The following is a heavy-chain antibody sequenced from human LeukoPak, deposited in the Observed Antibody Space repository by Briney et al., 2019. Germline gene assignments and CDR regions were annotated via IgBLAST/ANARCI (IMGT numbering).Heavy chain of an antibody. J-gene: IGHJ5*02. D-gene: IGHD3-22*01. CDR2: ISAYNGNT. CDR1: GYSFTNYW. CDR3: ARDPSSGYDR. Sequence: GESLKISCKGSGYSFTNYWIGWVRQAPGQGLEWMGWISAYNGNTNYAQKLQGRVTMTTDTSTSTAYMELRSLRSDDTAVYYCARDPSSGYDRWGQGTLVTVSS. V-gene: IGHV1-18*04.